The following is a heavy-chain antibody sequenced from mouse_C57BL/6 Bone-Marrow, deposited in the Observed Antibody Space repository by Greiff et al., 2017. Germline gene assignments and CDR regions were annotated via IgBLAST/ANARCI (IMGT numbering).Heavy chain of an antibody. D-gene: IGHD1-1*01. CDR1: GYSFTSYY. J-gene: IGHJ1*03. CDR2: IYPGSGNT. CDR3: ARITTVVATGYCDV. Sequence: MQLQQPGPELVKPGASVKISCKASGYSFTSYYIHWVKQRPGQGLEWIGWIYPGSGNTKYNEKFKGKATLTADTSSSTAYMQLSSLTSEDSAVYYCARITTVVATGYCDVWGTGTTVTVSS. V-gene: IGHV1-66*01.